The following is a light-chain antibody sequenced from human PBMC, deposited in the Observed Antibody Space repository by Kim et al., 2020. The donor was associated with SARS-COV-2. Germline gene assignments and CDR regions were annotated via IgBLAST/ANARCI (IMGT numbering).Light chain of an antibody. V-gene: IGKV3-20*01. J-gene: IGKJ4*01. CDR3: QHYDNSPLT. CDR2: GAS. CDR1: QSINSRF. Sequence: EIVLTQSPGTLSVSPGERATLSCRASQSINSRFLAWYQQRPGQAPRLLIYGASIRATGIPDRFSGSGSGTDFTLTITRLEPEDVAVYFCQHYDNSPLTFGGGTKVDIK.